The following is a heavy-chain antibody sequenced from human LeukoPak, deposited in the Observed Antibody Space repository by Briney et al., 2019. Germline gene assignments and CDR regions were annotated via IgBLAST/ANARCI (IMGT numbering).Heavy chain of an antibody. Sequence: KASETLSLTCAVSGGSISSSNWWSWVRQPPGKGLEWIGEIYHSGSTHYNPSLKNRVTISVDTSKNEFSLKLSSVTATDTAVYYCARVPHSVEGSMKAVFIHYFDYWGQGSLVTVSS. D-gene: IGHD3-22*01. CDR3: ARVPHSVEGSMKAVFIHYFDY. V-gene: IGHV4-4*02. J-gene: IGHJ4*02. CDR1: GGSISSSNW. CDR2: IYHSGST.